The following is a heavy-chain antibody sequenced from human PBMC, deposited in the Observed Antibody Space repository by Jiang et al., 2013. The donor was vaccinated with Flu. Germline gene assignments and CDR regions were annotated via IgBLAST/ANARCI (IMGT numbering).Heavy chain of an antibody. J-gene: IGHJ5*02. D-gene: IGHD1-26*01. CDR3: ARIRRGSYYEKWFDP. V-gene: IGHV2-70*01. Sequence: KPTQTLTLTCTFSGFSLSTSGMCVSWIRQPPGKALEWLALIDWDDDKYYNTSLRTRLSISKDTSKNQVVLTMTNMDPVDTATYYCARIRRGSYYEKWFDPWGQGTLVTVSS. CDR2: IDWDDDK. CDR1: GFSLSTSGMC.